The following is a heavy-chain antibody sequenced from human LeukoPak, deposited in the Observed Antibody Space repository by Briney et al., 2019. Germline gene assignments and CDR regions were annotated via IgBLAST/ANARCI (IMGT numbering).Heavy chain of an antibody. V-gene: IGHV3-48*01. CDR3: AKGARSFSIAAFYYFDY. Sequence: GGSLRLSCAASGFTFSSYSMNWVRQAPGKGLEWVSYISGSSSTIYYADSVKGRFTISRDNSKNTLYLQMNSLRAEDTAVYYCAKGARSFSIAAFYYFDYWGQGTLVTVSS. J-gene: IGHJ4*02. CDR2: ISGSSSTI. CDR1: GFTFSSYS. D-gene: IGHD6-6*01.